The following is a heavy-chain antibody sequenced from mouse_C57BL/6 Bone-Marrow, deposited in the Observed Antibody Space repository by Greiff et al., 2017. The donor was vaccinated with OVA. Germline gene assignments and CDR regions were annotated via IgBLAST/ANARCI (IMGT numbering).Heavy chain of an antibody. V-gene: IGHV1-76*01. CDR3: ARGSGYPWFAY. J-gene: IGHJ3*01. CDR2: IYPGSGNT. D-gene: IGHD3-2*02. CDR1: GYTFTDYY. Sequence: QVQLQQSGAELVRPGASVKLSCKASGYTFTDYYINWVKQRPGQGLEWIARIYPGSGNTYYNEKFKGKATLTAEKSSSTAYMQLSSLTSEDSAVYFCARGSGYPWFAYWGQGTLVTVSA.